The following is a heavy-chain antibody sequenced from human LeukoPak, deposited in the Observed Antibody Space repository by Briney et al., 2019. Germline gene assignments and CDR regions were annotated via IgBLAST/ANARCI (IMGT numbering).Heavy chain of an antibody. CDR3: ARDHGGYSYAYDY. D-gene: IGHD5-18*01. Sequence: SETLSLTCGVSGGSINSNWWSWLRQYPGKGLESIGEIHPSGATNSNPSLKSRVTISMDTSKNQLSLKVTSVTAADTAVYYCARDHGGYSYAYDYWGRGTLVTVSS. J-gene: IGHJ4*02. CDR2: IHPSGAT. CDR1: GGSINSNW. V-gene: IGHV4-4*02.